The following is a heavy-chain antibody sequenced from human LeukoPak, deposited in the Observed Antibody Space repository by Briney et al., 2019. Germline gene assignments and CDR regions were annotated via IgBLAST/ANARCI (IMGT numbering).Heavy chain of an antibody. CDR2: VFYSGST. CDR1: DGSISSYY. J-gene: IGHJ4*02. D-gene: IGHD5-18*01. V-gene: IGHV4-59*08. Sequence: SETLSLTCTVSDGSISSYYWSWIRQPPGKGLEWIGYVFYSGSTNSNPSLKSRVTFSVDTSKNQLSLKLRSVTAADTALYYCARHYGGYSYGIFDYWGQGALVTVSS. CDR3: ARHYGGYSYGIFDY.